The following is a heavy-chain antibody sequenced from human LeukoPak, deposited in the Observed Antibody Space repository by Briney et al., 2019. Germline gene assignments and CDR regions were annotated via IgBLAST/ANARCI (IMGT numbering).Heavy chain of an antibody. CDR3: ARHEDYYDSSGYLFGDY. CDR2: IDPSDSYT. J-gene: IGHJ4*02. D-gene: IGHD3-22*01. Sequence: EESLKVSCKGSGYSFTSYWISWVRQMPGKGLEWMGRIDPSDSYTNYSPSFQGHVTISADKSISTAYLQWSSLKASDTAMYYCARHEDYYDSSGYLFGDYWGQGTLVTVSS. V-gene: IGHV5-10-1*01. CDR1: GYSFTSYW.